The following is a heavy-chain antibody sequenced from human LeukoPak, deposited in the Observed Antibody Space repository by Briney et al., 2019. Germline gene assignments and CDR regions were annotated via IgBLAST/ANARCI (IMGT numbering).Heavy chain of an antibody. CDR1: GYSFTNFW. J-gene: IGHJ4*02. Sequence: GESLKISCKGSGYSFTNFWIGWVRQMPGKGLEWMGIIYPGDSDTRYSPSLQGQVTISVDTSIGTAYLQWSSLKASDTAIYYCARQSDFRLDYWGQGTLVTVSS. CDR2: IYPGDSDT. D-gene: IGHD3-3*01. V-gene: IGHV5-51*01. CDR3: ARQSDFRLDY.